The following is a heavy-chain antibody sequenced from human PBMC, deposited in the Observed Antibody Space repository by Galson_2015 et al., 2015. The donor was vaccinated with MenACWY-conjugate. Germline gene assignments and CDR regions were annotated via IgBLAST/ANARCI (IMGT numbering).Heavy chain of an antibody. Sequence: KVSCKASGYNFITYWIGWVRQVPGKGLEWVGLISPIDSKTRYSPAFEGRVTISADNSITTAYLQWNSLQASDTAMYYCARHPPGGRGMDVWGRGTTVTVSS. CDR1: GYNFITYW. CDR2: ISPIDSKT. CDR3: ARHPPGGRGMDV. V-gene: IGHV5-51*01. J-gene: IGHJ6*02. D-gene: IGHD1-26*01.